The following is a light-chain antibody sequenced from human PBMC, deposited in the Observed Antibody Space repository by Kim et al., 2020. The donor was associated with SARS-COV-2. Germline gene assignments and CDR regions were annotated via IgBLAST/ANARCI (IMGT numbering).Light chain of an antibody. CDR3: QAWDRRTSTWV. J-gene: IGLJ3*02. CDR2: QDN. Sequence: SYELTQPPSVSVSPGQTASIPCSGYELEDKYVCWYQQKPGQSPVLVIYQDNKWSSGIPGRFSGSNSGNTATLTISGTQALDEAVYYCQAWDRRTSTWVFGGGTQLTVL. V-gene: IGLV3-1*01. CDR1: ELEDKY.